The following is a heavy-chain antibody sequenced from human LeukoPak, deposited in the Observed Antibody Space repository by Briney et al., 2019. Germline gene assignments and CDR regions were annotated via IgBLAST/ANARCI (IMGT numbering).Heavy chain of an antibody. CDR3: ARGRHIVVVIASSWFDP. V-gene: IGHV4-34*01. J-gene: IGHJ5*02. D-gene: IGHD2-21*01. Sequence: SETLSLTCAVYGGSFSGYYWSWIRQPPGKGLEWIGKINHSGSTNYNPSLKSRVTISVDTSKNQFSLKLSSVTAADTAVYYCARGRHIVVVIASSWFDPWGQGTLVTVSS. CDR2: INHSGST. CDR1: GGSFSGYY.